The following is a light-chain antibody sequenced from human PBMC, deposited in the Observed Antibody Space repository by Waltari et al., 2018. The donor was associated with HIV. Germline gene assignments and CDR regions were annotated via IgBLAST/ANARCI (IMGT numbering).Light chain of an antibody. CDR3: AAWDDNLNGPL. Sequence: QSVLTQPPSASGTPGQRVTISCSGSTSTIGSNTVNWYQVRPGTAPKLLIYSDHQRASGVPNRFSGSKSDTSASLAISGLQSEDEAQYYCAAWDDNLNGPLFGGGTKLTVL. V-gene: IGLV1-44*01. CDR2: SDH. J-gene: IGLJ2*01. CDR1: TSTIGSNT.